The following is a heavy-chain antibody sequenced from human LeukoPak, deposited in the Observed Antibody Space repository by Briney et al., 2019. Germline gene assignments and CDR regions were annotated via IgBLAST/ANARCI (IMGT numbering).Heavy chain of an antibody. CDR3: ARNVPQIGYCSSSSCPGAFDI. D-gene: IGHD2-2*01. CDR2: VYYSGTT. Sequence: SETLSLTCSVSGDSIISSTYYWGWIRQPPGKGLEWIGSVYYSGTTYPHPSLKSRVTITIDTSENQFSLNLSSVTAADTAVYDCARNVPQIGYCSSSSCPGAFDIWCQGTMVTVSS. CDR1: GDSIISSTYY. V-gene: IGHV4-39*07. J-gene: IGHJ3*02.